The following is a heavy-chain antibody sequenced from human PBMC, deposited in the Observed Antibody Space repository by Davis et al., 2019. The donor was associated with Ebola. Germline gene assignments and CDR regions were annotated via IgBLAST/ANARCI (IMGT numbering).Heavy chain of an antibody. J-gene: IGHJ6*02. CDR3: ARLVVPAAMDYYYGMDV. D-gene: IGHD2-2*01. Sequence: GESLKISCTASGYTFTSYWISWVRQTPGKGLEWMGRIDPSDSYTNYSPSFQGHVTISADKSISTAYLQWSSLKASDTAMYYCARLVVPAAMDYYYGMDVWGQGTTVTVSS. CDR1: GYTFTSYW. CDR2: IDPSDSYT. V-gene: IGHV5-10-1*01.